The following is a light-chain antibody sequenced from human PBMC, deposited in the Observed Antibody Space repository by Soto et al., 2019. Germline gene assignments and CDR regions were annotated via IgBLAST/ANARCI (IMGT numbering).Light chain of an antibody. CDR3: QQYNGFWT. V-gene: IGKV1-5*03. CDR1: QSISDL. CDR2: EAS. Sequence: DLQMTQSPSTLSASVGDRVTITCRASQSISDLLAWYQQKPGKAPKLLIYEASNLKSGVPSRFSGSRSGTEYTLTISSLQPDDFASYYCQQYNGFWTFGQGTKVEIK. J-gene: IGKJ1*01.